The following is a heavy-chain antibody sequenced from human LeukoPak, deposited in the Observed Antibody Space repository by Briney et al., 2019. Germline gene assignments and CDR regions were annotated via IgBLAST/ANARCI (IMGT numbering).Heavy chain of an antibody. CDR2: IKSERDGGTR. D-gene: IGHD3-10*01. CDR3: TTAPYYYDSGSPLDS. J-gene: IGHJ4*02. Sequence: GGSLRLSCAASGFTFTKAWMSWVRQAPGKGLEWVGRIKSERDGGTRDYAAPVKGRFTISRDGSKNTLYLQMNNLKTEDTAVYYCTTAPYYYDSGSPLDSWGQGTLVTVSS. CDR1: GFTFTKAW. V-gene: IGHV3-15*01.